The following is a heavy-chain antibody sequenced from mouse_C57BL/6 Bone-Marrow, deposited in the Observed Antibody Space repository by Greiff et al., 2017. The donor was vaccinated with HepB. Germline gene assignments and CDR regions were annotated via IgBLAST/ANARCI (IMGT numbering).Heavy chain of an antibody. D-gene: IGHD2-5*01. J-gene: IGHJ3*01. CDR2: INPSSGYT. CDR3: ARRCSNYAGFAY. CDR1: GYTFTSYT. V-gene: IGHV1-4*01. Sequence: VQLQQSGAELARPGASVKMSCKASGYTFTSYTMHWVKQRPGQGLEWIGYINPSSGYTKYNQTFKDKATLTADKSSSTAYMQLSSLTSEDSAVYYCARRCSNYAGFAYWGQGTLVTVTA.